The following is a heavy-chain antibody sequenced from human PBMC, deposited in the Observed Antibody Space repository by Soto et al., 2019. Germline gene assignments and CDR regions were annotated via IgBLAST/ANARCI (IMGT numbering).Heavy chain of an antibody. CDR2: INHSGST. D-gene: IGHD3-22*01. V-gene: IGHV4-34*01. Sequence: PSETLSLTCAVYGGSFSGYYWSWIRQPPGKGLEWIGEINHSGSTNYNPSLKSRVTISVDTSKNQFSLKLSSVTAADTAVYYCAANYYDSSGHNWFDPWGQGTLVTVSS. CDR1: GGSFSGYY. CDR3: AANYYDSSGHNWFDP. J-gene: IGHJ5*02.